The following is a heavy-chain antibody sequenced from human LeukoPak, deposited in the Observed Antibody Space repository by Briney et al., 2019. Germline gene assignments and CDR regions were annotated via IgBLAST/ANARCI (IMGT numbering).Heavy chain of an antibody. CDR2: INPSGGST. Sequence: GGSLRLSCAASGYTFTSYYMHWVRQAPGQGLEWMGIINPSGGSTSYAQKFQGRVTMTRDTSTSTVYMELSSLRSEDTAVYYCASRWVVPAAPSRGDYYYMDVWGKGTTVTVSS. D-gene: IGHD2-2*01. J-gene: IGHJ6*03. V-gene: IGHV1-46*01. CDR3: ASRWVVPAAPSRGDYYYMDV. CDR1: GYTFTSYY.